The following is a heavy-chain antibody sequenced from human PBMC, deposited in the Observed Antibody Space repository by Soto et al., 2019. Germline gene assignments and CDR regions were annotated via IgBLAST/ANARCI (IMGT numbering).Heavy chain of an antibody. CDR2: IYYSGST. Sequence: QVQLQESGPGLVKPSQTLSLTCTVSGGSISSGGYYWSWIRQHPGKGLEWIGYIYYSGSTYYKPSLKSRVTISVDTSKNQFSLKLSSVTAADTAVYYCARDKRHYGDYHLGAFDIWGQGTMVTVSS. CDR1: GGSISSGGYY. D-gene: IGHD4-17*01. J-gene: IGHJ3*02. CDR3: ARDKRHYGDYHLGAFDI. V-gene: IGHV4-31*03.